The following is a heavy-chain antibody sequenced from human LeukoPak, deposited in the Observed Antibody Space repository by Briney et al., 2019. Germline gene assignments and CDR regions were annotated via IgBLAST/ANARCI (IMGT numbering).Heavy chain of an antibody. D-gene: IGHD3-22*01. CDR1: GGSISSSSYY. CDR3: ARITYYYDSSGYYLAACYMDV. J-gene: IGHJ6*03. V-gene: IGHV4-39*01. CDR2: IYYSGST. Sequence: PSETLSLTCTVSGGSISSSSYYWGWIRQPPGKGLEWIGSIYYSGSTYYNPSLKSRVTISVDTSKNQFSLKLSSVTAADTAVYYCARITYYYDSSGYYLAACYMDVWGKGTTVTISS.